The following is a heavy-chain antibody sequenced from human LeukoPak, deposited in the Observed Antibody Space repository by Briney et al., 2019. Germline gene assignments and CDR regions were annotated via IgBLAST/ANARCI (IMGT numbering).Heavy chain of an antibody. D-gene: IGHD1-26*01. J-gene: IGHJ4*02. CDR2: INPSGGST. CDR1: GYTLTSYQ. CDR3: ARGRIVAGAPGY. V-gene: IGHV1-46*01. Sequence: GASVKVSCKASGYTLTSYQMHWVRQAPGQGLEWMGLINPSGGSTSYAQKFQGRVTMTRDTSTSTVYMELSSLRSEDTAVYYCARGRIVAGAPGYWGRGTLVTVSS.